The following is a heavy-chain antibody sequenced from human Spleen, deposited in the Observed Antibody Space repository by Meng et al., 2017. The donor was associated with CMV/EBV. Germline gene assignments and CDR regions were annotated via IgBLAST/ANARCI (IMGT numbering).Heavy chain of an antibody. CDR3: ARERSTSCYDY. Sequence: GSLRLSCTVSGYSISSGYYWGWIRQPPGKGLEWIGSIYHSGSTYYNPSLKSRVTISVDTSKNQFSLKLSSVTAADTAVYYCARERSTSCYDYWGQGTLVTVSS. J-gene: IGHJ4*02. V-gene: IGHV4-38-2*02. CDR2: IYHSGST. D-gene: IGHD2-2*01. CDR1: GYSISSGYY.